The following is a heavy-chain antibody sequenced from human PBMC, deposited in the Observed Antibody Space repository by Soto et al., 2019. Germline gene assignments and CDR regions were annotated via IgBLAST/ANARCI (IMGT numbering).Heavy chain of an antibody. CDR1: GGTFSSYA. V-gene: IGHV1-69*01. CDR2: IIPIYGTA. D-gene: IGHD4-4*01. Sequence: QVQLVQSGAEVKKPGSSVKVSCKASGGTFSSYAISWVRQAPGQGLEWMGGIIPIYGTANYAQKFPGRVPITVAESTSTAYMEPSSLSSEDTVVYSCARGGHDYSNYYFDYWCQGTVVTVSS. CDR3: ARGGHDYSNYYFDY. J-gene: IGHJ4*02.